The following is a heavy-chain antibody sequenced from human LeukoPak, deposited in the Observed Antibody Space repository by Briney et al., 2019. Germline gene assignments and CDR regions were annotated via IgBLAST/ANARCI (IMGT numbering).Heavy chain of an antibody. CDR1: GFTFSNAW. CDR3: TTDFDPYDYVWGSPPSFDY. CDR2: IKSKTDGGTT. D-gene: IGHD3-16*01. Sequence: PGGSLRLSCAASGFTFSNAWMSWVRQAPGKGLEWVGRIKSKTDGGTTDYAAPVKGRFTISRDDSKNTLYLQMNSLKTEDTAVYYCTTDFDPYDYVWGSPPSFDYWGQGTLVTVSS. V-gene: IGHV3-15*01. J-gene: IGHJ4*02.